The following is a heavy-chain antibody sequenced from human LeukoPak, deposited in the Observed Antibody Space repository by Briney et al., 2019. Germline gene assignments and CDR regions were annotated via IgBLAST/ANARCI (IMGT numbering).Heavy chain of an antibody. Sequence: SETLSLTCTGSGGSISSYYWSWIRQPAGKGMEWIGRIYTSGSTNYNPSLKSRVTMSVDTSKNQFSLKLSSVTAADTAVYYCARVSPEIDFWSGPPKAFDIWGQGTMVTVSS. CDR3: ARVSPEIDFWSGPPKAFDI. CDR1: GGSISSYY. J-gene: IGHJ3*02. CDR2: IYTSGST. V-gene: IGHV4-4*07. D-gene: IGHD3-3*01.